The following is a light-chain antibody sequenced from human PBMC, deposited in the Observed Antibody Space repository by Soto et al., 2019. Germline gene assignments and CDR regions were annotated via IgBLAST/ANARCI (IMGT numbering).Light chain of an antibody. CDR1: SSDVGGYNY. CDR3: SSYAGSNNWV. CDR2: EVT. V-gene: IGLV2-8*01. Sequence: QSVLTQPPSASGSPGQSVTISCTGTSSDVGGYNYVSWYQQHPGNAPKLMIYEVTKRPSGVPDRFSGSKSGNTASLTVSGLQAEDEGDYYCSSYAGSNNWVFGGGTKLTVL. J-gene: IGLJ3*02.